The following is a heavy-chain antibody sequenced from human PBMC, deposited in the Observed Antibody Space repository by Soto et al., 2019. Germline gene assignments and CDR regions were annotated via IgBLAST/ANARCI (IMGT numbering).Heavy chain of an antibody. CDR2: INAGNGNT. Sequence: GASVKVSCKASGYTFTGYAMHWVRQAPGQRLEWMGWINAGNGNTKYSQKLQGRVTMTTDTSTSTAYMELRSLRSDDTAVYYCARDQGQQLALVYYGMDVWGQGTTVTVSS. V-gene: IGHV1-3*01. CDR1: GYTFTGYA. CDR3: ARDQGQQLALVYYGMDV. D-gene: IGHD6-13*01. J-gene: IGHJ6*02.